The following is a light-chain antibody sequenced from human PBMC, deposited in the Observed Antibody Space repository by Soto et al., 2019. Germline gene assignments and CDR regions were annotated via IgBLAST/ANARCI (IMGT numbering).Light chain of an antibody. V-gene: IGKV3-11*01. CDR2: GAS. CDR3: QQCNSWPQWT. J-gene: IGKJ1*01. CDR1: QSVSIS. Sequence: EIVLAQSPATLSSSLGERATLSCRASQSVSISLAWYQQKPGQAPRLLIYGASSRATGIPDRFSGSGSGTDFTLTISSPEPEDFAVYYCQQCNSWPQWTFGQGTKVDIK.